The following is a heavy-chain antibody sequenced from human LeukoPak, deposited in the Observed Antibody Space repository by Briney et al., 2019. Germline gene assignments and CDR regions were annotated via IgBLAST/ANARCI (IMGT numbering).Heavy chain of an antibody. CDR1: GFSFSSYA. Sequence: GGSLRLSCAASGFSFSSYAMSWVRQAPGKGLEWVSSISASDGSTYYTDSVKGRFTISRDNSENTLYLQMDSLRAKDTAVYYCAKRSTSGSQRWFDPWGQGTLVTVSS. D-gene: IGHD1-26*01. CDR3: AKRSTSGSQRWFDP. CDR2: ISASDGST. J-gene: IGHJ5*02. V-gene: IGHV3-23*01.